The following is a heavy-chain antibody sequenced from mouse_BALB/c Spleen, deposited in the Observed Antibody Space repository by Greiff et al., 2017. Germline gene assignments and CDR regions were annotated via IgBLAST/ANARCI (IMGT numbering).Heavy chain of an antibody. CDR3: ARDRDYYGSSSTDY. CDR1: GFTFTDYY. D-gene: IGHD1-1*01. V-gene: IGHV7-3*02. CDR2: IRNKANGYTT. J-gene: IGHJ2*01. Sequence: EVMLVESGGGLVQPGGSLRLSCAASGFTFTDYYMSWVRQPPGKALEWLGFIRNKANGYTTEYSASVKGRFTISRDNSQSILYLQMNTLRAEDSATYYCARDRDYYGSSSTDYWGQGTTLTVSS.